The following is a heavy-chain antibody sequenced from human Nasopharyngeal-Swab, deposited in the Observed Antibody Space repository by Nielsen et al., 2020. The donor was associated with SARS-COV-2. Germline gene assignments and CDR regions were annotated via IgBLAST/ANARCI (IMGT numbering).Heavy chain of an antibody. CDR2: IIPILGIA. CDR3: ARDGAAGTGY. D-gene: IGHD6-13*01. CDR1: GGTFSSYA. Sequence: KVACKASGGTFSSYAISWVRQAPGQGLEWMGRIIPILGIANYAQKFQGRVTITADKSTSTAYMELSSLRSEDTAVYYCARDGAAGTGYWGQGTLVTVSS. J-gene: IGHJ4*02. V-gene: IGHV1-69*04.